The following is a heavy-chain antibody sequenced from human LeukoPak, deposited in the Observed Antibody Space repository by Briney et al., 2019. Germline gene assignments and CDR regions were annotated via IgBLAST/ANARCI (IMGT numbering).Heavy chain of an antibody. CDR1: GGSISSGDYY. J-gene: IGHJ4*02. V-gene: IGHV4-30-4*01. D-gene: IGHD3-22*01. CDR3: ARGTMIVAGECDY. CDR2: IYYSGST. Sequence: SETLSLTCTVSGGSISSGDYYWSRIRQPPGKGLEWIGYIYYSGSTYYNPSLKSRVTISVDTSKNQFSLKLSSVTAADTAVYYCARGTMIVAGECDYWGQGTLVTVSS.